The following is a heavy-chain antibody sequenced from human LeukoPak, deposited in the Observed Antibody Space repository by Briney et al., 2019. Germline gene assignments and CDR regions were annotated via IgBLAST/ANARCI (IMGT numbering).Heavy chain of an antibody. CDR2: IKQDGSER. CDR1: GFTFSNYW. CDR3: ARGYFYGSGSNWFDP. Sequence: GGSLRLSCVASGFTFSNYWMNWVRQAPGKGLEWMANIKQDGSERYYVGSVKGRFTISRDIANNSLYLQMNSLRAEDTAAYYCARGYFYGSGSNWFDPWGQGTLVTVSS. D-gene: IGHD3-10*01. V-gene: IGHV3-7*01. J-gene: IGHJ5*02.